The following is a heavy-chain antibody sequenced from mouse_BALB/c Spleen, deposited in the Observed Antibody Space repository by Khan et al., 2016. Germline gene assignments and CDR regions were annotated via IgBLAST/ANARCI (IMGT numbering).Heavy chain of an antibody. V-gene: IGHV9-3*02. Sequence: QIQLVQSGPELKKPGETVKISCKASGYTFTNYGMNWVKKAPGKGLKWMGWINTNTGEPTYAEEFKGHFVSSLETSSSTAYLHSNNLKNEYTATYFCAEEYYGSNGFAYWGQGTLVTVSA. CDR2: INTNTGEP. CDR3: AEEYYGSNGFAY. CDR1: GYTFTNYG. D-gene: IGHD1-1*01. J-gene: IGHJ3*01.